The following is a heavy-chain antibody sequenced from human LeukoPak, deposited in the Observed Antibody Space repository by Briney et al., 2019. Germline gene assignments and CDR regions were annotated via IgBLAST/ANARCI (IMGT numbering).Heavy chain of an antibody. Sequence: ASVKVSCKASGYTFTSYGISWVRQAPGQGLEWMGWISAYNGNTNYAQKLQGRVTMTTDTSTSTAYMELRSLRSDDTAVYYCARDGYSSSWRVYYYYYGMDVWGQGTTVTVSS. D-gene: IGHD6-13*01. V-gene: IGHV1-18*01. CDR1: GYTFTSYG. CDR2: ISAYNGNT. J-gene: IGHJ6*02. CDR3: ARDGYSSSWRVYYYYYGMDV.